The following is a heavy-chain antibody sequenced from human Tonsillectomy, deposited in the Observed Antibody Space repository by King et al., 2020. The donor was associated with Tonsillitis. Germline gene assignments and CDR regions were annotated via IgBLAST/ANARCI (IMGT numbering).Heavy chain of an antibody. CDR3: AREKCGDSGGFDY. Sequence: VQLQESGPGLVKPSQTLSLTCTVSGGSMSSGHNYWTWIRQSPEKGLEWIGYISYSGSTYYNPSLKSRVTFSVDTSKSQFSLKLSSVTAADTAVYYCAREKCGDSGGFDYWGQGTLVAVSS. D-gene: IGHD3-10*01. J-gene: IGHJ4*02. CDR1: GGSMSSGHNY. V-gene: IGHV4-30-4*01. CDR2: ISYSGST.